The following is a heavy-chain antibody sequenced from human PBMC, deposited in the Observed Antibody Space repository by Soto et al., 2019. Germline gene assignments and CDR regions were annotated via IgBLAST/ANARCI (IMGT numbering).Heavy chain of an antibody. V-gene: IGHV1-3*01. CDR1: GYTFTSYA. D-gene: IGHD5-18*01. CDR2: INAGNGNT. J-gene: IGHJ6*02. Sequence: ASVKVSCKASGYTFTSYAMHWVRQAPGQRLEWMGWINAGNGNTKYSQKFQGRVTITRDTSASTAYMELSSLRSEDTAVYYCARGEGQLWSYYYYYYGMDVWGQGTTVTAP. CDR3: ARGEGQLWSYYYYYYGMDV.